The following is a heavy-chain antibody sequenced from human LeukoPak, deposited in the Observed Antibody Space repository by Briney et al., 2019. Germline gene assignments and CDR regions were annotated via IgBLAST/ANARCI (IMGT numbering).Heavy chain of an antibody. J-gene: IGHJ4*02. CDR1: EFTFSNYA. V-gene: IGHV3-23*01. CDR2: ISGSGGTT. D-gene: IGHD1-14*01. CDR3: ARITAKTLPVARRYGFDS. Sequence: GGSLRLSCAASEFTFSNYAMSWVRQAPGKGLEWVSVISGSGGTTYYADSVKGRFTISRDNSKNTLYLQMNSLRAEDTAAYFCARITAKTLPVARRYGFDSWGQGALVTVSS.